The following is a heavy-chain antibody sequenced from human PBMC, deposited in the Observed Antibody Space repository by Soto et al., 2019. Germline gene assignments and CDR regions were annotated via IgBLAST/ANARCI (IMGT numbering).Heavy chain of an antibody. CDR1: GFSLSTSGMC. V-gene: IGHV2-70*01. J-gene: IGHJ3*02. CDR3: ARIVGRKLLHDAFDI. CDR2: IDWDDDN. Sequence: SGPTLVTPTQTLTLTCTFSGFSLSTSGMCVSWIRQPPGKALEWLALIDWDDDNYYSTSLKTRLTISKDTSKTQVVLTMTNMDPVDTATYYCARIVGRKLLHDAFDILGQGTMVTVSS. D-gene: IGHD1-26*01.